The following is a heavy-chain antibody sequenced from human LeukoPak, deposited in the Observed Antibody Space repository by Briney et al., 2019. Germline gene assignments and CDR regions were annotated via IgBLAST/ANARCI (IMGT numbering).Heavy chain of an antibody. V-gene: IGHV3-7*01. CDR2: IKQDGSEK. CDR1: GFTFSSYW. CDR3: ARARWLQGGYFGY. J-gene: IGHJ4*02. D-gene: IGHD5-24*01. Sequence: GGSLRLSCVASGFTFSSYWMTWVRQAPGKGLEWVANIKQDGSEKYYMDSVKGRFTISRDNAKNSLYLQMNSLRAEDTAVYYCARARWLQGGYFGYWGQGTLVTVSS.